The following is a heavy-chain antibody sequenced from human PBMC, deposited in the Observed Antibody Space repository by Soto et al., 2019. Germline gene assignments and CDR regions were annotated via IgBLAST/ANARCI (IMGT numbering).Heavy chain of an antibody. J-gene: IGHJ6*02. Sequence: PSETLSLTCTVSSDSISDVNYYWSWIRQPPGKGLEWIGEINHSGSTNYNPSLKSRVTISVDTSKNQFSLKLSSVTAADTAVYYCARGHHSSSWSNYYYYGMDVWGQGTTVTVSS. CDR3: ARGHHSSSWSNYYYYGMDV. D-gene: IGHD6-13*01. CDR1: SDSISDVNYY. CDR2: INHSGST. V-gene: IGHV4-34*01.